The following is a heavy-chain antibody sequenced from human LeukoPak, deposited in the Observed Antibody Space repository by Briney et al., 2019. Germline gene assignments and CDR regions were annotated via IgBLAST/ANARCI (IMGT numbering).Heavy chain of an antibody. CDR3: ARETMGNFFDY. D-gene: IGHD3-10*01. CDR2: IYYSGST. Sequence: SETLSLTCTVSGGSISSYYWSWIRQPSGKGLEWIGYIYYSGSTNYNPSLKSRVTISVDTSKNQFSLKLSSVTAADTAVYYCARETMGNFFDYWGQGTLVTVSS. J-gene: IGHJ4*02. V-gene: IGHV4-59*01. CDR1: GGSISSYY.